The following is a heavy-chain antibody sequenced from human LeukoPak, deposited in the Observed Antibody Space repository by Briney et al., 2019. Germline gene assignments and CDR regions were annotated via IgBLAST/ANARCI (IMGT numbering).Heavy chain of an antibody. Sequence: GRSLRLSCVASGFTFSSKSLHWVRQPPGRGLEWVSFISSDGSRKYYGDFVEGRFTVSRDNSMHTLYLQVDTLRAEDTAMYYCAKGDGSGSFLIDYWGQGTLVTVSS. CDR2: ISSDGSRK. V-gene: IGHV3-30-3*01. CDR1: GFTFSSKS. D-gene: IGHD3-10*01. J-gene: IGHJ4*02. CDR3: AKGDGSGSFLIDY.